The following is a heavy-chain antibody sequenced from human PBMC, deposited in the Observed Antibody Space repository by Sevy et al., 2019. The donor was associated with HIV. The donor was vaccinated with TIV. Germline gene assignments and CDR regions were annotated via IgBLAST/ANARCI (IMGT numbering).Heavy chain of an antibody. CDR1: AFTFSTYW. Sequence: GGSLRLSCAASAFTFSTYWMTWVRQAPGKGLEWVANIKQDGSEKYYVDSVKGRFTISRDNAKNSLYLQMNSLRAEDTAVYYCARDLVGGSSYFDYWGQGTLVTVSS. CDR2: IKQDGSEK. D-gene: IGHD1-26*01. V-gene: IGHV3-7*01. J-gene: IGHJ4*02. CDR3: ARDLVGGSSYFDY.